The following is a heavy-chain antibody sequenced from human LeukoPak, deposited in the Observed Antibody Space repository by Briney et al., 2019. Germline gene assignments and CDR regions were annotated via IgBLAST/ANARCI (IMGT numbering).Heavy chain of an antibody. D-gene: IGHD3-3*01. CDR3: ARGHPITIFGVVKGMDV. V-gene: IGHV1-46*01. Sequence: ASVKVSCKASGYTFTSYYMHWVRQAPGQGLEWMGIINPSGGSTSYAQKFQGRVTMTRDTSTSTVYMELGSLRSEDTAVYYCARGHPITIFGVVKGMDVWGQGTTVTVSS. J-gene: IGHJ6*02. CDR2: INPSGGST. CDR1: GYTFTSYY.